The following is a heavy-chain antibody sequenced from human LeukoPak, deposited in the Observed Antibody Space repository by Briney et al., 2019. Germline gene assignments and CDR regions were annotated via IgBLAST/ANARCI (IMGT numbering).Heavy chain of an antibody. Sequence: KPSETLSLTCTVSGGSISSYYWSWIRQPPGKGLEWIGEINHSGSTNYNPSLKSRVTISADTSKNQFSLKLSSVTAVDTAVYYCARRSYYYDSSRFDYWGQGTLVTVSS. CDR2: INHSGST. D-gene: IGHD3-22*01. CDR3: ARRSYYYDSSRFDY. CDR1: GGSISSYY. V-gene: IGHV4-34*01. J-gene: IGHJ4*02.